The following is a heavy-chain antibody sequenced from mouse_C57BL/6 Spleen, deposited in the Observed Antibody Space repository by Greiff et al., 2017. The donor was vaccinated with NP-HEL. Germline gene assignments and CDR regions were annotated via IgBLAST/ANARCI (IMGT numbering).Heavy chain of an antibody. CDR2: IYPSDSET. D-gene: IGHD2-4*01. J-gene: IGHJ2*01. V-gene: IGHV1-61*01. CDR1: GYTFTSYW. Sequence: QVQLQQPGAELVRPGSSVKLSCKASGYTFTSYWMDWVKQRPGQGLEWIGNIYPSDSETHYNQKFKDKAPLTVDKSSSTAYMQLISLTSEDSAVYYCARSVIYYDYLYYFDYWGQGTTLTVSS. CDR3: ARSVIYYDYLYYFDY.